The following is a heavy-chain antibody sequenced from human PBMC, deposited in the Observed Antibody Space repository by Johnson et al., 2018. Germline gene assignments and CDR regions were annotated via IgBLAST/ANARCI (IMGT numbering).Heavy chain of an antibody. CDR2: MYISGNT. J-gene: IGHJ6*02. V-gene: IGHV4-4*07. CDR3: AREHIVIAPGGMDV. Sequence: VQLVESGPGLVKPSETLSLTCTVTGASIRSYYWSWIRQPAGEGLEWIGRMYISGNTNYNPSLKDRVRMSLDTSKNQFSLNLTSVTAADTAVYDCAREHIVIAPGGMDVWGQGITVTVSS. D-gene: IGHD2/OR15-2a*01. CDR1: GASIRSYY.